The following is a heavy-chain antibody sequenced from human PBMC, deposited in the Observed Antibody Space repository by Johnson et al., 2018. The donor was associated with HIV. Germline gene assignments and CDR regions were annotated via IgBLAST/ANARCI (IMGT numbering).Heavy chain of an antibody. CDR2: ISSSDSTI. V-gene: IGHV3-11*04. J-gene: IGHJ3*01. CDR1: GFTFSDYY. D-gene: IGHD5-24*01. CDR3: ARMAAHVSDF. Sequence: VQLVESGGGLVKPGGSLRLSCVASGFTFSDYYMSWIRQAPGKGLEWISYISSSDSTIYSADSVQGRFTISRDNAKKSLYLQMNSLRVEDTAVYYCARMAAHVSDFWGQGTMVTVSS.